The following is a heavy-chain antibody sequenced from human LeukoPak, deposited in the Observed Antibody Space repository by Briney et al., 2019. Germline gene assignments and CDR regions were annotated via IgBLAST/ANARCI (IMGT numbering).Heavy chain of an antibody. J-gene: IGHJ4*02. Sequence: GGSLRLSCAASGFTFSSSAMSWVRQVPGKGLEWVSGISASGGSTYYADSVKGRFTISRDNSKNTLYLQMNSLRAEDTAVYYCAREWRDIVVVPAVKRPFDYWGQGTLVTVSS. CDR2: ISASGGST. V-gene: IGHV3-23*01. CDR3: AREWRDIVVVPAVKRPFDY. D-gene: IGHD2-2*01. CDR1: GFTFSSSA.